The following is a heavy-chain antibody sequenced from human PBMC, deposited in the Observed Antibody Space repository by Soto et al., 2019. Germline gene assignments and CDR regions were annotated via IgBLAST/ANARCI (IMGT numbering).Heavy chain of an antibody. V-gene: IGHV3-21*05. D-gene: IGHD2-15*01. CDR2: ISSSSSYT. Sequence: PGGSLRLSCAASGFTFSSYSMNWVRQAPGKGLEWVSYISSSSSYTNYADSVKGRFTISRDNAKNSLYLQMNSLRAEDTAVYYCARVVRGFGIVVVALDYWGQGTLVTVSS. CDR3: ARVVRGFGIVVVALDY. J-gene: IGHJ4*02. CDR1: GFTFSSYS.